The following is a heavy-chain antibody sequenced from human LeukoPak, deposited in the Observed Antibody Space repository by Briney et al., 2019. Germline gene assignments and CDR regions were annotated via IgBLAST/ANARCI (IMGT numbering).Heavy chain of an antibody. Sequence: ASVKVSCKASGYTFTSYGISWVRQAPGQGLEWMGWISAYNGNTHYAQKLQGRVTMTTDTSTSTVYMELRSLRSDDTAVYYCARAGAAVDNWFDPWGQGTLVTVSS. CDR3: ARAGAAVDNWFDP. CDR1: GYTFTSYG. CDR2: ISAYNGNT. J-gene: IGHJ5*02. V-gene: IGHV1-18*01. D-gene: IGHD6-19*01.